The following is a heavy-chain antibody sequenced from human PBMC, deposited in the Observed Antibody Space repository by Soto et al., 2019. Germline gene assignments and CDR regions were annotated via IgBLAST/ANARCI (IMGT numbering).Heavy chain of an antibody. CDR2: ISHDGNSE. CDR1: GFTFSSYG. J-gene: IGHJ4*02. CDR3: AKDLRGYSSGPDY. V-gene: IGHV3-30*18. D-gene: IGHD6-19*01. Sequence: QVQLVESGEGVVQPGRSLRLSCAASGFTFSSYGMHWVRQAPGKGLEWVAVISHDGNSEYYADSVKGRFIISRDNSKNTLYLQMNSLRAEDTAVYYCAKDLRGYSSGPDYWGQGTLVTVSS.